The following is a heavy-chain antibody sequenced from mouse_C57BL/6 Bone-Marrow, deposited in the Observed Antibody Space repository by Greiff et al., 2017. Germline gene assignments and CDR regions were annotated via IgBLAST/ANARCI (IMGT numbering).Heavy chain of an antibody. CDR3: ARDYDGSSSVV. CDR2: IDPNSGGT. CDR1: GYTFTSYW. Sequence: QVQLKQPGAELVKPGASVKLSCKASGYTFTSYWMHWVKQRPGRGLEWIGRIDPNSGGTKYNEKFKSKATLTVDKPSSTAYMRLSSLTSEDSAVYYCARDYDGSSSVVWGTGTTVTVSS. J-gene: IGHJ1*03. V-gene: IGHV1-72*01. D-gene: IGHD1-1*01.